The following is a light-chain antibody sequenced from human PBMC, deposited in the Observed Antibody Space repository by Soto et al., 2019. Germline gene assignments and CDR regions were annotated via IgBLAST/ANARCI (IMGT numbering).Light chain of an antibody. V-gene: IGKV3-15*01. CDR1: QSVSSN. J-gene: IGKJ4*01. Sequence: EIVMTQSPATLSVSPGERATLSGRARQSVSSNLAWYQQKPGQAPRLLIYGASTRATGIPARFSGSGSGTEFTLTISSLQSEDFAVYYCQQYNNWPLTFGGGTKVEIK. CDR2: GAS. CDR3: QQYNNWPLT.